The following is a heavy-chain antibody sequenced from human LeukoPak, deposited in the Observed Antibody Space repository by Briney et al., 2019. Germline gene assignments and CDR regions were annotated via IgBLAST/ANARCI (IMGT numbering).Heavy chain of an antibody. Sequence: SQTLSLTCTVSGGSISSGSYYWSWIRQPARKGLEWIGRIYTSGSTNYNPSLKSRVTISVDTSKNQFSLKLSSVTAADTAVYYCARGRYQLLWGLGNWFDPWGQGTLVTVSS. CDR3: ARGRYQLLWGLGNWFDP. J-gene: IGHJ5*02. CDR1: GGSISSGSYY. CDR2: IYTSGST. V-gene: IGHV4-61*02. D-gene: IGHD2-2*01.